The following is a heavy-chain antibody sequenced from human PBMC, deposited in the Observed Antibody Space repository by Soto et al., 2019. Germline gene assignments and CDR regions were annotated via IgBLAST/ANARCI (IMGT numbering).Heavy chain of an antibody. J-gene: IGHJ5*02. CDR2: ISSSSRSI. Sequence: EGQLVESGGGLVKPGVSLRLSCAASGFTFSSYSMNWVRQAPGKGLELLASISSSSRSIYYADSVKGRVTISRDNAKNSLYLQMNSLRAEETAVYYCARAAVGNRSSWSPNWFDPWGQGHMVTVSS. CDR3: ARAAVGNRSSWSPNWFDP. D-gene: IGHD6-13*01. CDR1: GFTFSSYS. V-gene: IGHV3-21*01.